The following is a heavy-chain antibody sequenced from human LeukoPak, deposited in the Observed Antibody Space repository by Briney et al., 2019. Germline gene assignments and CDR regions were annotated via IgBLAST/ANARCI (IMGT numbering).Heavy chain of an antibody. CDR1: GYTFTGYY. D-gene: IGHD1-26*01. Sequence: ASVKVSCKAAGYTFTGYYMHWVRQAPGQGLEWMGWINPSSGGTNYAQKFQGRVTMTRDTSISTAYMELNRLRSEDTAVYYCATGARDHSGSYYKDTRWFDPWGQGTLVTVSS. CDR2: INPSSGGT. CDR3: ATGARDHSGSYYKDTRWFDP. V-gene: IGHV1-2*02. J-gene: IGHJ5*02.